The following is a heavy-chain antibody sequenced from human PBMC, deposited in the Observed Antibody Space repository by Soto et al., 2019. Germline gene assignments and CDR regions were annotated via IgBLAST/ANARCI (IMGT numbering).Heavy chain of an antibody. CDR3: AREGGIYFYGMDV. J-gene: IGHJ6*02. V-gene: IGHV3-74*01. CDR2: INGDGGST. CDR1: GFTFSNYW. Sequence: EVQLVESGGGLVQPGGSLRLSCAASGFTFSNYWMHWVRQAQGKGLVWVSRINGDGGSTTYADSVKGRFTISRDNAKNTLYLQMNNLRAEVTAVYYYAREGGIYFYGMDVWGQGTTVTVSS. D-gene: IGHD1-20*01.